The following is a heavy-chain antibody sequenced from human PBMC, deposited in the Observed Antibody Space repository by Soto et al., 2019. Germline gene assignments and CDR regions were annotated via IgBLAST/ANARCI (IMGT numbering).Heavy chain of an antibody. J-gene: IGHJ6*02. CDR1: GGTFSSYA. V-gene: IGHV1-69*06. Sequence: ASVKVSCKASGGTFSSYAISWVRQAPGQGLEWMGGIIPIFGTANYAQKFQGRVTITADKSTSTAYMELSSLRSEDTAVYYCARGGSGYSRYYYGMDVWGQGTTVTVSS. CDR2: IIPIFGTA. D-gene: IGHD3-10*01. CDR3: ARGGSGYSRYYYGMDV.